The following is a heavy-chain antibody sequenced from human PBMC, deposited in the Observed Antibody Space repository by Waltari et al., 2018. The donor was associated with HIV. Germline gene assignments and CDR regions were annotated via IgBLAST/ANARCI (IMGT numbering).Heavy chain of an antibody. CDR2: ISYDETNE. J-gene: IGHJ4*02. CDR3: VVSSFDY. Sequence: QVQLVESGGGVAQPGRSLRLSCAASGSSFRNYAMHWVRQAPGKGLEWLTLISYDETNEYYTDSVRGRFTISRDNSKNMLYLQMNNLRPEDTAIYYCVVSSFDYWGQGTLVTVSS. CDR1: GSSFRNYA. D-gene: IGHD3-10*01. V-gene: IGHV3-30*03.